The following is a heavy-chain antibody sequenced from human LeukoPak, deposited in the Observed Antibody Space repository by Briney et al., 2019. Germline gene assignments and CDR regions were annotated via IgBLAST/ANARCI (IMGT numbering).Heavy chain of an antibody. D-gene: IGHD2-2*02. CDR1: GGTFSSYA. CDR2: IIPIFGTA. Sequence: ASVKVSCKASGGTFSSYAISWVRQAPGQGLEWMGGIIPIFGTANYAQKFQGRVTITTDESTSTAYMELSSLRSEDTAVYYCARGGQVPAAIRGYYYYYYMDVWGKGTTVTVSS. CDR3: ARGGQVPAAIRGYYYYYYMDV. J-gene: IGHJ6*03. V-gene: IGHV1-69*05.